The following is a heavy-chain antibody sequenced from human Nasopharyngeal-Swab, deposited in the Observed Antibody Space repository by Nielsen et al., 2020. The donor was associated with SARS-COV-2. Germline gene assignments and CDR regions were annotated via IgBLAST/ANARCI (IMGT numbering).Heavy chain of an antibody. V-gene: IGHV3-30*18. J-gene: IGHJ4*02. D-gene: IGHD3-22*01. CDR3: AKDLGLYYYDSSGYYCPDY. CDR1: GFTLSSYG. CDR2: LSYDGSNK. Sequence: GGSLRLSCAASGFTLSSYGMHWVRQAPGKGLEWVAVLSYDGSNKYYADSVKGRFTISRDDSKNTLYLQMNSLRAEDTAVYYCAKDLGLYYYDSSGYYCPDYWGQGTLVTVSS.